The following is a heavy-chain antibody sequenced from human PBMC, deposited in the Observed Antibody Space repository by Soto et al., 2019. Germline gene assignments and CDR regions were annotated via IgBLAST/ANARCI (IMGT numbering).Heavy chain of an antibody. CDR3: ARDRRYCSSTSCPSYYYGMEV. Sequence: LSLTFTVSGGSISNGGYYWSWIRHHPGKGLEWIGYIYYSGSSSYNPSRKSRVTISVDTSKNQFSLKLSSVTAADTAVYYCARDRRYCSSTSCPSYYYGMEVWGQGTSVTVSS. CDR1: GGSISNGGYY. V-gene: IGHV4-31*03. J-gene: IGHJ6*02. D-gene: IGHD2-2*01. CDR2: IYYSGSS.